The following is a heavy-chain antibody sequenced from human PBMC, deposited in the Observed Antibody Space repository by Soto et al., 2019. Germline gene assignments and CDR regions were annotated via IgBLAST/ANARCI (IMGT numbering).Heavy chain of an antibody. CDR2: ISRSSTGI. V-gene: IGHV3-48*02. CDR1: GFTFSLYS. J-gene: IGHJ6*01. D-gene: IGHD3-10*01. CDR3: ARAVTCGVDV. Sequence: EVQLVESGGGLLQPGGSLRLSCAASGFTFSLYSMSWVRQAPWKGLEWVSYISRSSTGIHYADSVKGRFTISRDDVTNAMHLQMNSRRDGDTAVYYCARAVTCGVDVWGQGTTVSIYS.